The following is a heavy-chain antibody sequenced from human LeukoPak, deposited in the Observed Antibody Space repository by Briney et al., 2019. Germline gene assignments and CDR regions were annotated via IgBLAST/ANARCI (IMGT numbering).Heavy chain of an antibody. CDR3: ARDRRVRGVMWNSKSDGFDI. J-gene: IGHJ3*02. CDR2: IDSGDRT. D-gene: IGHD3-10*01. Sequence: HPGGSLRLSCAASGFTVSSNYMNWVRQAPGKGLEWISVIDSGDRTYYADSVKGRFTISRDNSKNTLYLQMNSVRAEDTAVYYCARDRRVRGVMWNSKSDGFDIWGQGTMVTVSS. CDR1: GFTVSSNY. V-gene: IGHV3-66*01.